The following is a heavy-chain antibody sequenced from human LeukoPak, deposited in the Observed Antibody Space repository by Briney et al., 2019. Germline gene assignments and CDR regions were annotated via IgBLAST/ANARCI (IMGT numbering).Heavy chain of an antibody. CDR2: FCYSRIT. CDR1: GDSISSCHYY. J-gene: IGHJ4*02. D-gene: IGHD3-16*02. CDR3: ARGLYDYVWGSYRTPFLY. V-gene: IGHV4-39*01. Sequence: SDTLSLTCTVSGDSISSCHYYWRRVRQPPAKVLEWIGWFCYSRITYYNPSLKSRVTISVDTSKNQFSQKLSSVTAADTAVFYCARGLYDYVWGSYRTPFLYWGQRAL.